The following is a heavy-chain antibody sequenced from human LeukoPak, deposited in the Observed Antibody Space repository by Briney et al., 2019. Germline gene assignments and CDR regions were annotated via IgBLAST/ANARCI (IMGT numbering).Heavy chain of an antibody. J-gene: IGHJ5*02. CDR1: GFTFSDYY. Sequence: GGSLRLSCAASGFTFSDYYMSWLRQAPGKGLEWVSYISSSGSTIYYADSVKGRFTISRDNAKNSLYLQMNSLRAEDTAVYYCARDSRLLWFGELSPWGQGTLVTVSS. D-gene: IGHD3-10*01. V-gene: IGHV3-11*01. CDR2: ISSSGSTI. CDR3: ARDSRLLWFGELSP.